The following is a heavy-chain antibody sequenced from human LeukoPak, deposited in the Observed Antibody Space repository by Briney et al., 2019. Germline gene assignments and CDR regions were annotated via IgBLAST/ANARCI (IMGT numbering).Heavy chain of an antibody. J-gene: IGHJ4*02. CDR3: ARSSYDYVWGSYRGWGYCFDY. V-gene: IGHV3-66*01. CDR2: IYSGGST. CDR1: GFTVSSNY. D-gene: IGHD3-16*02. Sequence: GGSLRLSCAASGFTVSSNYMSWVRQAPGKGLEWVSVIYSGGSTYYADSVKGRFTISRDNSKNTLYLQMNSLRAEDTAVYYCARSSYDYVWGSYRGWGYCFDYWGQGTLVTVSS.